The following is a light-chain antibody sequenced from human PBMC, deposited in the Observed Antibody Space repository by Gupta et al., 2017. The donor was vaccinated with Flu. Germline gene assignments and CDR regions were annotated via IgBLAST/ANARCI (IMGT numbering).Light chain of an antibody. J-gene: IGLJ7*01. CDR2: EVS. CDR3: SSYAGSSHAV. Sequence: QSALTQPPSASGSPGQSVTISCTGTSSDVGGYNYVSWYQQHSGKAPKLMIYEVSKRPSGVPDRFSGPKSGNTASLTVSGLQAEDEADYYCSSYAGSSHAVFGGGTQLTVL. CDR1: SSDVGGYNY. V-gene: IGLV2-8*01.